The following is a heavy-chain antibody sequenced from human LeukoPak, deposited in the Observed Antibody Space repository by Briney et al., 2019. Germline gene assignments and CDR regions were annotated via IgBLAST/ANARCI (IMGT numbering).Heavy chain of an antibody. V-gene: IGHV5-51*01. CDR3: ARSQGLYGAADY. D-gene: IGHD2-2*02. CDR1: GYTFSDYW. Sequence: GESLKISCKASGYTFSDYWVGWVRQMPGQGLEWMGIVYPGDSDTRYSPSFQGHVTISADKSINTAYLQWSGLQASDNAIYFCARSQGLYGAADYWGQGTLV. J-gene: IGHJ4*02. CDR2: VYPGDSDT.